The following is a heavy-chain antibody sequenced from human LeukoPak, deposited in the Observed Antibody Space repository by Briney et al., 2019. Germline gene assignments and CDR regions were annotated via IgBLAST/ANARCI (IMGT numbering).Heavy chain of an antibody. D-gene: IGHD5-12*01. V-gene: IGHV4-34*01. CDR3: ASWSRGYYYYYYGMDV. J-gene: IGHJ6*02. CDR1: GGSFSGYY. Sequence: SETLSLTCAVYGGSFSGYYWSWIRQPPGKGLEWIGEINHSGSTSYNPSLKSRVTISVDTSKNQFSLKLSFVTAADTAVYYCASWSRGYYYYYYGMDVWGQGTTVTVSS. CDR2: INHSGST.